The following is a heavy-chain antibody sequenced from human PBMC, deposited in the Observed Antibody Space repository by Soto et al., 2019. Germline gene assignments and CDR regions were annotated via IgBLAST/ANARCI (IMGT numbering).Heavy chain of an antibody. CDR2: ISAYNGNT. CDR1: GYTFTSYG. J-gene: IGHJ4*02. CDR3: GRGTNDIDY. V-gene: IGHV1-18*01. Sequence: QVQLVQSGAEVKKPGASVKVSCKASGYTFTSYGISWVRQAPGQGLEWMGWISAYNGNTNYAQKVQGRVTMTTDTATSTAYMELTNLVSDGTAVYYWGRGTNDIDYWGQGTLVTVSS. D-gene: IGHD1-1*01.